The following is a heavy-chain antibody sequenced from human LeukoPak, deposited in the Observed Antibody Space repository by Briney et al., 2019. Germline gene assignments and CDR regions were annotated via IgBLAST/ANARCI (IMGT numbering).Heavy chain of an antibody. CDR3: ARDHDWGFDY. CDR2: ISRTNSI. D-gene: IGHD2-21*01. J-gene: IGHJ4*02. V-gene: IGHV3-48*02. CDR1: LFIFNSYA. Sequence: GGSLRLSCAASLFIFNSYAMNRIRQAPGKGLEWVPYISRTNSIYYSDSVRGRFTISRDNAKNSLYLQMNSLRDEDTAVYYCARDHDWGFDYWGQGILVAVSS.